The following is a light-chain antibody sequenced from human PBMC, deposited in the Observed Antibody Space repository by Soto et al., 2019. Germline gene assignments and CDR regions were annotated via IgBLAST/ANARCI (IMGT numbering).Light chain of an antibody. J-gene: IGKJ5*01. V-gene: IGKV3D-20*02. Sequence: EMVLTQSPGTLSLSPVERATLSCMASQSVISTYLAWYQQKPGQAPRLLIYGASSRATGIPDRFSGSGSGTDFTLTISSLEPEDFAVYYCQQRISWPITFGQGTRLEIK. CDR2: GAS. CDR1: QSVISTY. CDR3: QQRISWPIT.